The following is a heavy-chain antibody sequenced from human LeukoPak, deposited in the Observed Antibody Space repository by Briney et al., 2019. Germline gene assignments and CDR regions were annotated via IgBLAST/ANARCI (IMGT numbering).Heavy chain of an antibody. V-gene: IGHV1-18*01. J-gene: IGHJ4*02. CDR1: GYTFTSYG. CDR3: ASWGYYYDSSGYYDY. Sequence: ASVKVSCKASGYTFTSYGISWVRQAPGQGLEWMGWISAYNGNTNYAQKLQGRVTMTTDTSTSTAYMELRSLRSDDTAVYYCASWGYYYDSSGYYDYWGQGTLVTVSS. CDR2: ISAYNGNT. D-gene: IGHD3-22*01.